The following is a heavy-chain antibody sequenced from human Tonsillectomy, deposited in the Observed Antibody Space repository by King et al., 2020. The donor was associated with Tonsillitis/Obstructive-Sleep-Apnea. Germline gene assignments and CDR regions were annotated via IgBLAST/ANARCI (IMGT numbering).Heavy chain of an antibody. Sequence: VQLVESGGGLVQPGGSLRLSCAASGFTFTNYVMSWVRQAPGKGLEWVPGISGSGGSTYYADSVKGRFTISRDNSKNTLYLQMNSLRAEDTAVYYCAKERGGYSGYDLWGQGILVTVSS. V-gene: IGHV3-23*04. D-gene: IGHD5-12*01. J-gene: IGHJ4*02. CDR2: ISGSGGST. CDR1: GFTFTNYV. CDR3: AKERGGYSGYDL.